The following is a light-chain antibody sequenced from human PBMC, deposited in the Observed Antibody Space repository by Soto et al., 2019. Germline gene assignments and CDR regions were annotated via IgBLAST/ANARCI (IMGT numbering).Light chain of an antibody. Sequence: EIVLTQSPGTLSLSPGERATLSCRASQSVSSSYLAWYQQKPGQAPRLLIYGASSRATGNPDRFSGSGSGTDFTLTISRLEPEDFAVYYCQQYVTSPYIFGQGTKLEIK. CDR2: GAS. CDR3: QQYVTSPYI. V-gene: IGKV3-20*01. CDR1: QSVSSSY. J-gene: IGKJ2*01.